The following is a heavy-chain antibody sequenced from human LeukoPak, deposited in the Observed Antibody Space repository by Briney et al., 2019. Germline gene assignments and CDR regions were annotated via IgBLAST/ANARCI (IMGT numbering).Heavy chain of an antibody. CDR1: GYTFTDYY. J-gene: IGHJ4*02. Sequence: ASVKVSCKASGYTFTDYYIQWLQQAPGQRPEWMGWVKPDSGDTYYAQKLQGRFTMTRDTSISTAFMELSMLTSADTAVYYCAKHLWFGDTGYFDSWGQGTLVVVSS. V-gene: IGHV1-2*02. D-gene: IGHD3-10*01. CDR2: VKPDSGDT. CDR3: AKHLWFGDTGYFDS.